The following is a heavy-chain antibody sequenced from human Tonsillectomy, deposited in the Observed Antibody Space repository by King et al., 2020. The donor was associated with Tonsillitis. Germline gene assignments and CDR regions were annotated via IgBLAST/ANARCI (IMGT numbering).Heavy chain of an antibody. Sequence: VQLVESGGGLVQPGGSLRLSCAASGFTFSNYWMSWVRQAPGKGLEWVANIDQDGSKKFYVESVKGRFTISRDNTKNSLYLQMNSLRAEDTAVYYCTSFWSGYLDSWGQGTLVPVSS. CDR3: TSFWSGYLDS. D-gene: IGHD3-3*01. J-gene: IGHJ4*02. CDR1: GFTFSNYW. CDR2: IDQDGSKK. V-gene: IGHV3-7*01.